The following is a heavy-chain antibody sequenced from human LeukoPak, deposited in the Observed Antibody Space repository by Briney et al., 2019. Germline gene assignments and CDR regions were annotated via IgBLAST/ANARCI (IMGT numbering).Heavy chain of an antibody. D-gene: IGHD5-18*01. CDR3: ARDVDTAMDNAFDI. Sequence: SQTLSLTCTVSGGSISSGSYYWSWIRQPAGKGLEWIGRIYTSGSTNYNPSLKSRVTISADTSKNQFSLKLSSVTAADTAVYYCARDVDTAMDNAFDIWGQGTMVTVSS. CDR1: GGSISSGSYY. CDR2: IYTSGST. J-gene: IGHJ3*02. V-gene: IGHV4-61*02.